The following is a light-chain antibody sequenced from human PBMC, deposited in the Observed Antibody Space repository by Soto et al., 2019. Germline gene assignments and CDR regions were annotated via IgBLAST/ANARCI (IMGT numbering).Light chain of an antibody. V-gene: IGLV2-14*01. CDR2: EVS. J-gene: IGLJ1*01. CDR1: TNDVGGYNY. Sequence: QSVLTQPASVSGSPGQSITISCTGTTNDVGGYNYVSWYQQHPGKAPKLLIFEVSSRPSGVSNRFSGSKSGNTASLTISALQAEDEAEYYCTSYTSSSTYVFGTGTKVTVL. CDR3: TSYTSSSTYV.